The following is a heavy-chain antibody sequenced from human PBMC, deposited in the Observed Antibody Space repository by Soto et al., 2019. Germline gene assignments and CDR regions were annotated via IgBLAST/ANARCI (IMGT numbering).Heavy chain of an antibody. J-gene: IGHJ4*02. CDR1: GFTFSSYG. D-gene: IGHD2-2*01. CDR2: ISYDGSNK. V-gene: IGHV3-30*03. CDR3: AVIVVVPAAIFGPSPSNFDY. Sequence: GSLRLSCAASGFTFSSYGMHWVRQAPGKGLEWVAVISYDGSNKYYADSVKGRFTISRDNSKNTLYLQMNSLRAEDTAVYYCAVIVVVPAAIFGPSPSNFDYWGQGTLVTVSS.